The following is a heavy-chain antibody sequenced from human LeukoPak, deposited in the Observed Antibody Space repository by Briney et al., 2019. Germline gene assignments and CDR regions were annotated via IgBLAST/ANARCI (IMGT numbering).Heavy chain of an antibody. J-gene: IGHJ4*02. D-gene: IGHD3-3*01. V-gene: IGHV3-21*01. Sequence: GGSLRLSCAASGFTFISYSMNWVRQAPGKGLEGVSSISSSSSYIYYADSVKGRFTISRDNAKNSLYLQMNSLRAEDTAVYYCAREPQLPLEWLLPFDYWGQGTLVTVSS. CDR1: GFTFISYS. CDR2: ISSSSSYI. CDR3: AREPQLPLEWLLPFDY.